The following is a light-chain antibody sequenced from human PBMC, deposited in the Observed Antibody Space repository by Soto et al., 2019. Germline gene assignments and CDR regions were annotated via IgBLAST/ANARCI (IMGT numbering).Light chain of an antibody. CDR1: QGIRND. V-gene: IGKV1-6*01. Sequence: IQMTQSPSSLSASVGDRGTITCRASQGIRNDLGWYQQRPGKDTKRLLYKISDRDSGVTDRFSGSGSGTDFTLNISRVEAEDIGVYYCMQGKHWPITFGQGTRLEI. CDR2: KIS. CDR3: MQGKHWPIT. J-gene: IGKJ5*01.